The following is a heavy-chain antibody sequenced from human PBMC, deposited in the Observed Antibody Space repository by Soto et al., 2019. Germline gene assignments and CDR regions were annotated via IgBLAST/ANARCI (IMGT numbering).Heavy chain of an antibody. V-gene: IGHV4-39*01. Sequence: QLHLRESGPGLVKPSETLSLTCTVSGGSITSSSYYWGWIRQPPGKGLEWIGSIYYSGSTYYNPSLKGRVTISVDTSKNQCSLKLSSVTAADTAVYYCATQEVGGSYVYTFDPWGQGTLVTVSS. J-gene: IGHJ5*02. CDR3: ATQEVGGSYVYTFDP. D-gene: IGHD1-26*01. CDR1: GGSITSSSYY. CDR2: IYYSGST.